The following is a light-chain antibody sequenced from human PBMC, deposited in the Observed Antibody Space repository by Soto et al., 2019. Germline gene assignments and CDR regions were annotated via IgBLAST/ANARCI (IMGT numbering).Light chain of an antibody. CDR3: SSYTSISTLDVI. CDR1: SSDVGGYNY. CDR2: EVS. Sequence: QSALTQPASVSGSPGQSITISCTGTSSDVGGYNYVSWYQQHPGKAPKLMIYEVSDRPSGVSNRFSGSKSGNTASLTISGLQAEDDADYYCSSYTSISTLDVIFGGGTQLTVL. V-gene: IGLV2-14*01. J-gene: IGLJ2*01.